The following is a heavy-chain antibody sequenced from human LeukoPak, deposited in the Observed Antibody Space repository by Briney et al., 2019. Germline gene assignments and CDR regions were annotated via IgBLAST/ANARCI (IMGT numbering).Heavy chain of an antibody. CDR3: AREGYYYDSSGYYNYFDY. Sequence: PSETLSLTCTVSGGSISSYYWSWIRQPPGKGLEWIGYIYYSGSTNYNPSLKSRVTISVDTSKNQFSLKLSSVTAADTAVYYCAREGYYYDSSGYYNYFDYWGQGTLVTVSS. CDR1: GGSISSYY. J-gene: IGHJ4*02. D-gene: IGHD3-22*01. V-gene: IGHV4-59*01. CDR2: IYYSGST.